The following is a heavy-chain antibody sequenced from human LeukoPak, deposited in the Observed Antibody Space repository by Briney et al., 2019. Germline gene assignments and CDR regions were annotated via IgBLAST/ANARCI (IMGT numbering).Heavy chain of an antibody. J-gene: IGHJ5*02. CDR3: ARKREGYDFWSAAGGFDP. CDR1: GFTFSSYA. V-gene: IGHV3-30-3*01. CDR2: ISYDGSNK. D-gene: IGHD3-3*01. Sequence: GRSLRLSCAASGFTFSSYAMHWVRQAPGKGLEWVAVISYDGSNKYYADSVKGRFTISRDNSKNTLYLQMNSLRAEDTAVYYCARKREGYDFWSAAGGFDPWGQGTLVTVSS.